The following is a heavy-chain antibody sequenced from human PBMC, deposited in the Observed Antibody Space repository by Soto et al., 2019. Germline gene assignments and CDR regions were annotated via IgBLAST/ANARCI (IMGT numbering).Heavy chain of an antibody. D-gene: IGHD3-9*01. CDR2: IYYSGST. CDR1: GGSISSGGYY. CDR3: ASHYDILTGYSTYYYYYYMDV. J-gene: IGHJ6*03. V-gene: IGHV4-31*03. Sequence: SETLSLTCTVSGGSISSGGYYWSWIRQHPGKGLEWIGYIYYSGSTYYNPSLKSRVTISVDTSKNQFSLKLSSVTAADTAVYYCASHYDILTGYSTYYYYYYMDVWGKGTTVTVSS.